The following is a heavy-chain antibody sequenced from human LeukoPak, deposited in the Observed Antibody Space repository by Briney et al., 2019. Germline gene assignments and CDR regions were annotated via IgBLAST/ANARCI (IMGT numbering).Heavy chain of an antibody. CDR2: INPNSGGT. CDR1: GYIFTGYY. D-gene: IGHD6-13*01. V-gene: IGHV1-2*02. J-gene: IGHJ4*02. CDR3: ARDQGSSWYKVFDY. Sequence: ASVKVSCKASGYIFTGYYMHWVRQAPGQGLEWMGWINPNSGGTNYAQKYQGRVTMTRDTSISTAYMELSRLRSDDTAVYYCARDQGSSWYKVFDYWGQGTLVTVSS.